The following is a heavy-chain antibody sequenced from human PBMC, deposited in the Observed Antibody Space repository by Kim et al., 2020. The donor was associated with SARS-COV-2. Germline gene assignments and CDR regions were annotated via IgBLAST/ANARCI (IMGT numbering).Heavy chain of an antibody. CDR3: ARARDYGSGNRFDP. J-gene: IGHJ5*02. V-gene: IGHV1-46*01. D-gene: IGHD3-10*01. Sequence: AQKFQGRVTMTRDTSTSTVYMELSSLRSEDTAVYYCARARDYGSGNRFDPWGQGTLVTVSS.